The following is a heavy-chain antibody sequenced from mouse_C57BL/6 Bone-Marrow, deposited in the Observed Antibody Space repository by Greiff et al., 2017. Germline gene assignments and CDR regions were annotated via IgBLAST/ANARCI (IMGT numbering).Heavy chain of an antibody. Sequence: EVQLVESGPGMVKPSQSLSLTCTVTGYSITSGYDWHWIRHFPGNKLEWMGYISYSGSTNYNPSLKSRISITHDTSKNHFFLKLNSVTTEDPATYYCARANWGTWYFDVWGTGTTVTVSS. V-gene: IGHV3-1*01. CDR3: ARANWGTWYFDV. J-gene: IGHJ1*03. D-gene: IGHD4-1*01. CDR2: ISYSGST. CDR1: GYSITSGYD.